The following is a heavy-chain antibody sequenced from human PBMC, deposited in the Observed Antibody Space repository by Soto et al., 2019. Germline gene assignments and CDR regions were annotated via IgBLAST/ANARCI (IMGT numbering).Heavy chain of an antibody. J-gene: IGHJ4*02. CDR3: ARDRSDYGDYSLDY. CDR2: IYYSGST. D-gene: IGHD4-17*01. V-gene: IGHV4-59*01. CDR1: GGSISSYY. Sequence: PSETLSLSCTVSGGSISSYYWSWIRQSPGKGLEWIGYIYYSGSTNYNPSLKSRVTISVDTSKNQFSLKLSSVTAADTVVYYCARDRSDYGDYSLDYWGQGTLVTVSS.